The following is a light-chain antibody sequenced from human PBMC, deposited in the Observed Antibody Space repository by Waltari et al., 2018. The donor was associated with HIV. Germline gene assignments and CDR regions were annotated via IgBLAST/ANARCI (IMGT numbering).Light chain of an antibody. J-gene: IGLJ2*01. CDR2: SKN. CDR3: AAWDDSLNGVV. CDR1: SSNIGSNT. Sequence: QSVLTQPPSASGTPGQRVPIPCSGSSSNIGSNTVNWYQQLTGTAPKLLIYSKNQRPSGVPDRFSGSKSGTSASLAISGLQSEDEADYYCAAWDDSLNGVVFGGGTKLTVL. V-gene: IGLV1-44*01.